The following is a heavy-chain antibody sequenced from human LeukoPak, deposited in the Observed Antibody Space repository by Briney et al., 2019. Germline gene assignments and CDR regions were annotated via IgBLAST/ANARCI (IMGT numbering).Heavy chain of an antibody. D-gene: IGHD1-20*01. CDR2: IYYSGST. V-gene: IGHV4-39*01. CDR1: GGSISSTSYY. CDR3: ARAYDWNEDFYDY. J-gene: IGHJ4*02. Sequence: SETLSLTCTVSGGSISSTSYYWGWIRQPPGKGLEWIGSIYYSGSTYYNPSLKSRVPISVGTSKNQFSLKVSSVTAADTAVYYCARAYDWNEDFYDYWGQGTLVKVSS.